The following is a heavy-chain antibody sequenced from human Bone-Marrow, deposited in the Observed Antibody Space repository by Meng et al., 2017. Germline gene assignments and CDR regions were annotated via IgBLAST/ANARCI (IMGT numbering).Heavy chain of an antibody. J-gene: IGHJ3*01. V-gene: IGHV3-9*01. D-gene: IGHD2-15*01. CDR3: AKGRSLVASDAFNV. Sequence: SLKISCAASGYTFDDYAMHWVRQAPGKGLEWVAGINWNSANILYADSVRGRFTISRDNAKNSLYLQMNSLGAEDTALYYCAKGRSLVASDAFNVWGQGTVVTVSS. CDR2: INWNSANI. CDR1: GYTFDDYA.